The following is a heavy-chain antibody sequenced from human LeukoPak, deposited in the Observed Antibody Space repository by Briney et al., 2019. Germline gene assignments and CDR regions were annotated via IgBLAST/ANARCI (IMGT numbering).Heavy chain of an antibody. Sequence: ASVKVSCKASGYTFINYAINWVRQAPGQGLEWMGWINTNTGNPTYAQGFIGRFVFSSDTSVSTAYLQISSLKTEDTAVYYCARTMVRGVIGYWGQGTLVTVSS. CDR3: ARTMVRGVIGY. V-gene: IGHV7-4-1*02. CDR1: GYTFINYA. D-gene: IGHD3-10*01. J-gene: IGHJ4*02. CDR2: INTNTGNP.